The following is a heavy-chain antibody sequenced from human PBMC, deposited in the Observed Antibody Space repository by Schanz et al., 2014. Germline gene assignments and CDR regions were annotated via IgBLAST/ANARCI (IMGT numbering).Heavy chain of an antibody. CDR1: GFTFSDYY. D-gene: IGHD4-17*01. Sequence: QVQLVDSGGGLVKPGGSLRLSCAASGFTFSDYYMTWIRQAPGKGLEWVSDISDSGDSTHYADSVKGRFTFSRDNAKKSLYLRMNSLRAEDTAVYYCARDAVTSVLTPGFYYWGQGTLVTVSA. CDR2: ISDSGDST. V-gene: IGHV3-11*06. J-gene: IGHJ4*02. CDR3: ARDAVTSVLTPGFYY.